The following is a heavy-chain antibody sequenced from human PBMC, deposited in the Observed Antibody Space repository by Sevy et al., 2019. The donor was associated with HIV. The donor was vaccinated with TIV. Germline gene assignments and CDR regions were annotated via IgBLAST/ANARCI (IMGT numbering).Heavy chain of an antibody. CDR2: VYYSGNT. CDR3: ARDPIAVAPYFDN. V-gene: IGHV4-59*01. D-gene: IGHD6-19*01. CDR1: GGSISSYY. J-gene: IGHJ4*02. Sequence: SETLSLTCSVSGGSISSYYCSWIRQSPGKGLEWIGYVYYSGNTIYNPSLKSRVTISIDTSKNQFSLKLRSVTAADTAVYYCARDPIAVAPYFDNWGQGTLVTVSS.